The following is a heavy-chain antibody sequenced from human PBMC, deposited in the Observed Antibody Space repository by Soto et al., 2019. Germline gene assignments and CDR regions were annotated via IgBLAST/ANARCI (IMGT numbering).Heavy chain of an antibody. V-gene: IGHV4-59*05. CDR3: ARHPRAVRQAEYYYGMDV. Sequence: SETLSLTCTVSGGSISSHYWNWVRQPAGKGPEWIGRIYASGSTYYNPSLKSRVTISVDTSKNQFSLKLSSVTAADTAVYYCARHPRAVRQAEYYYGMDVWGQGTTVTVSS. J-gene: IGHJ6*02. CDR2: IYASGST. CDR1: GGSISSHY.